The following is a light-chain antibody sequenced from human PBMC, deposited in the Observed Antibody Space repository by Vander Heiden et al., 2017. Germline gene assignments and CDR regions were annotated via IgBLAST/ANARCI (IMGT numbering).Light chain of an antibody. Sequence: DIVITQSPLSLPVTPGEPASISCRSSQSLLRSNGYHSLAWYMQKPGQSPQLRFYLGSNRASGGPDRFRGRGSGTDFTRKISRVEAEEVGVYYGRQALQTLWTFGQGTKVEIK. V-gene: IGKV2-28*01. J-gene: IGKJ1*01. CDR1: QSLLRSNGYHS. CDR2: LGS. CDR3: RQALQTLWT.